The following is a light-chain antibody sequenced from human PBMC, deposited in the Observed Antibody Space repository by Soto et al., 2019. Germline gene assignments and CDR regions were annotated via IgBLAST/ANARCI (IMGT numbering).Light chain of an antibody. CDR1: SSNIGSNF. V-gene: IGLV1-44*01. J-gene: IGLJ3*02. CDR3: AAWDDSLNGPL. CDR2: TNN. Sequence: QSVLTQPPSASGTPGQSVTISCSGSSSNIGSNFVNWYQQLPGTAPKLLTYTNNQRPSGVPDRFSGSKSGTSASLAISGLQSEDEADYHCAAWDDSLNGPLFGGGTKVTVL.